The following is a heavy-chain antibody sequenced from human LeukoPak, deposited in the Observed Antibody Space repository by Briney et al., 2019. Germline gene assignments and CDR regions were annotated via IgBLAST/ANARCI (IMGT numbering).Heavy chain of an antibody. CDR3: AKGGIKRFGMVPDWFDP. D-gene: IGHD3-3*01. Sequence: GGCLRLSCAASGFTFSNYAMSWVRQAPGKGLEWVSSIGASGASTFHADSVKGRFIISRDISKNTLYLQMNSLRAEDTAIYYCAKGGIKRFGMVPDWFDPWGQGTLVPVFS. V-gene: IGHV3-23*01. J-gene: IGHJ5*02. CDR2: IGASGAST. CDR1: GFTFSNYA.